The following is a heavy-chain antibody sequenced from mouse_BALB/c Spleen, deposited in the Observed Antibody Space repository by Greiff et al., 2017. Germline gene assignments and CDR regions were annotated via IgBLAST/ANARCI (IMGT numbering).Heavy chain of an antibody. D-gene: IGHD1-1*01. CDR1: GFSLTSYG. J-gene: IGHJ3*01. Sequence: VHLVESGPGLVAPSQSLSITCTVSGFSLTSYGVHWVRQPPGKGLEWLGVIWAGGSTNYNSALMSRLSISKDNSKSQVFLKMNSLQTDDTAMYYCARDHYYGSSYGFAYWGQGTLVTVSA. CDR3: ARDHYYGSSYGFAY. CDR2: IWAGGST. V-gene: IGHV2-9*02.